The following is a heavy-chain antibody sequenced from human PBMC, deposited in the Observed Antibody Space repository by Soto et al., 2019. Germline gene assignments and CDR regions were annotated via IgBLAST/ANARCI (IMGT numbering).Heavy chain of an antibody. D-gene: IGHD2-15*01. Sequence: EVQLVESGGGLVKPGGSLTLSCAASGFSFTNVWMSWLRQAPGKGLEWVGHIKSKSVGGTTDYTAPVKGRFTIPRDDSKENLYLPMNSLNPEDTAVYYCTTYSTPTFCDGGTCYSVQTTIHDSWGQGILVTVSS. V-gene: IGHV3-15*01. CDR2: IKSKSVGGTT. CDR3: TTYSTPTFCDGGTCYSVQTTIHDS. CDR1: GFSFTNVW. J-gene: IGHJ4*02.